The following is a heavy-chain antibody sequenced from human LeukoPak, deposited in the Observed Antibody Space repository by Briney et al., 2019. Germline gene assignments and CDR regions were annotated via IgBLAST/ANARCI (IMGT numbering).Heavy chain of an antibody. J-gene: IGHJ4*02. CDR3: ARASLGSGSSWYGATPPYYFDY. V-gene: IGHV3-11*01. D-gene: IGHD6-13*01. CDR2: VSSSGSTI. Sequence: GGSLRLSCAASGFTFSDYYMSWIRQAPGKGLEWVSYVSSSGSTIYYADSVKGRFTISRDNAKDSLYLQMNSLRAEDTAVYYCARASLGSGSSWYGATPPYYFDYWGQGTLVTVSS. CDR1: GFTFSDYY.